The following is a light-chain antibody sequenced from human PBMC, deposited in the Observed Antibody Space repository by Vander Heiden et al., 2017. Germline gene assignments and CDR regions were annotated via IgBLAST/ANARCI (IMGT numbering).Light chain of an antibody. CDR3: QAWDSSTVV. CDR1: KLGDKY. CDR2: QDS. Sequence: SYELTQPPSVSVSPGQTARITCSGDKLGDKYACWYQQKPGQSLVLVIYQDSKRPSAIPERFSGSNAATTATLTIVGTQAMDDDYYYCQAWDSSTVVFGGGTKLTVL. V-gene: IGLV3-1*01. J-gene: IGLJ2*01.